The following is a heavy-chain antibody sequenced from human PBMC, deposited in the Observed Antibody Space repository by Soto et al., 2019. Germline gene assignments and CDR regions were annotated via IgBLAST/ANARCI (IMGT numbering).Heavy chain of an antibody. J-gene: IGHJ4*02. CDR3: ARGLHMGYFDWYDY. Sequence: GGSLRLSCAASGFTFGDYGMSWVRQAPGKGLEWVSGINWNGGSTGYADSVKGRFTISRDNAKNSLYLQMNSLRAEDTALYYCARGLHMGYFDWYDYWGQGTLVTVSS. V-gene: IGHV3-20*04. CDR1: GFTFGDYG. CDR2: INWNGGST. D-gene: IGHD3-9*01.